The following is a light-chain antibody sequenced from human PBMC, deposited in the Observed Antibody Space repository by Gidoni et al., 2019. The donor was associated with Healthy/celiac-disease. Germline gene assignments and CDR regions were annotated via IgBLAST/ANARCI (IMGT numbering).Light chain of an antibody. Sequence: EIVMTPFPATLSVSPGDRSTLSCRASQSVNSYLVWYQQKPGQSPRVLMYGASTRSIGIPARFSGSGSGTEFTLTINSLQSEDFAVYYCQHYRNWPPTFGGGTKVEIK. CDR2: GAS. CDR1: QSVNSY. J-gene: IGKJ4*01. V-gene: IGKV3-15*01. CDR3: QHYRNWPPT.